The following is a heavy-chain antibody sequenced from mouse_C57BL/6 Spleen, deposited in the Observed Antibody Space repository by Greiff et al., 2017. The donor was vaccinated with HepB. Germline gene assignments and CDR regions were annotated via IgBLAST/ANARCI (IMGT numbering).Heavy chain of an antibody. CDR2: IYPGDGDT. Sequence: QVQLKQSGPELVKPGASVKISCKASGYAFSSSWMNWVKQRPGKGLEWIGRIYPGDGDTNYNGKFKGKATLTADKSSSTAYMQLSSLTSEDSAVYFCAPCYGNDGGRFAYWGQGTLVTVSA. D-gene: IGHD2-9*01. CDR3: APCYGNDGGRFAY. CDR1: GYAFSSSW. J-gene: IGHJ3*01. V-gene: IGHV1-82*01.